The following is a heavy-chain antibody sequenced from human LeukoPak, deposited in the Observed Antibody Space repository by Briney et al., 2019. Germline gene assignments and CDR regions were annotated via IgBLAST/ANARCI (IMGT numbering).Heavy chain of an antibody. D-gene: IGHD6-6*01. V-gene: IGHV4-31*03. CDR2: IYYSGST. CDR1: GGSISSGGYY. J-gene: IGHJ6*02. CDR3: ARGSSILYGMDV. Sequence: KSSQTLSLTCTVSGGSISSGGYYWSWIRQHPGKGPEWIGYIYYSGSTYYNPSLKSRVTISVDTSKNQFSLKLSSVTAADTAVYYCARGSSILYGMDVWGQGTTVTVSS.